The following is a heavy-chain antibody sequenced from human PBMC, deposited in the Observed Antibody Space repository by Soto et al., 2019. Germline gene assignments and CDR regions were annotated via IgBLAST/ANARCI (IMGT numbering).Heavy chain of an antibody. J-gene: IGHJ4*02. V-gene: IGHV4-34*01. CDR1: GGSFSGYY. D-gene: IGHD3-22*01. CDR2: INHSGST. Sequence: QVQLQQWGAGLLKPSEPLSLTCAVYGGSFSGYYWSWIRQPPGKGLEWIGEINHSGSTNYKPSVKSRVTISVDTSMNQFTLKLSSVSAADATVYYWARRGYYYDSRGYNYFDYWGQGTLVTVSS. CDR3: ARRGYYYDSRGYNYFDY.